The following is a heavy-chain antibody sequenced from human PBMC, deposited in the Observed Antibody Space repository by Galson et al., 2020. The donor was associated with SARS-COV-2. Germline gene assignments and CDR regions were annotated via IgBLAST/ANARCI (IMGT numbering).Heavy chain of an antibody. CDR1: GGAFHSYD. V-gene: IGHV1-69*13. CDR3: ARVQVGYSGDNLMYDRGMDG. Sequence: SVQVSCKASGGAFHSYDINWVRQAPAPGIEWMGANIHTSESRNHAQNFQARHTIHAEETTTTAYLELSSLRSEDTAVYYWARVQVGYSGDNLMYDRGMDGWGQGTTVTVSS. J-gene: IGHJ6*02. CDR2: NIHTSESR. D-gene: IGHD5-12*01.